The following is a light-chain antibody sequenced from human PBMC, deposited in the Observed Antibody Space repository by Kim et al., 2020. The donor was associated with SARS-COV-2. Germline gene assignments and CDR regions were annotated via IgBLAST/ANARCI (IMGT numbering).Light chain of an antibody. CDR3: QQYNNWPPYT. Sequence: EIVMTQSPASLSVSPGDRATLSCRASQSVSSTLAWYQQKPGQAPRLLIYGASTRATGIPARFSGSGSGTEFTLTISSLQSEDFAVYYCQQYQQYNNWPPYTFGQGTKLEI. CDR1: QSVSST. CDR2: GAS. V-gene: IGKV3-15*01. J-gene: IGKJ2*01.